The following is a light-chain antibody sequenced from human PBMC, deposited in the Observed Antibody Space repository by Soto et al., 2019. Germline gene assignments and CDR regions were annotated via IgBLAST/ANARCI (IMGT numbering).Light chain of an antibody. CDR1: KLGNKN. CDR2: QDN. J-gene: IGLJ2*01. Sequence: SYELTQPPSVSVSPGQTASITCSGNKLGNKNVCWYQQKAGQSPVLLIYQDNQRPSGIPERFSGSNSGNTGTLTISGTQAMDDADYSCQALDTGTVIFGGGTKLTVL. CDR3: QALDTGTVI. V-gene: IGLV3-1*01.